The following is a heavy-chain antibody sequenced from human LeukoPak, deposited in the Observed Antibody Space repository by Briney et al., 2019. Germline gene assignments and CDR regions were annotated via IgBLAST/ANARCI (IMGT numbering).Heavy chain of an antibody. CDR2: ISSSSSYI. D-gene: IGHD5-24*01. V-gene: IGHV3-21*01. CDR1: GFTFSSYS. J-gene: IGHJ4*02. Sequence: GGSLRLSCAASGFTFSSYSMNWVRQAPGKGLEWVSSISSSSSYIYYADSVKGRFTISRDNAKNSLYLQMNSLRAEDTAVYYCAETRDGYPMRGYWGQGTLVTVSS. CDR3: AETRDGYPMRGY.